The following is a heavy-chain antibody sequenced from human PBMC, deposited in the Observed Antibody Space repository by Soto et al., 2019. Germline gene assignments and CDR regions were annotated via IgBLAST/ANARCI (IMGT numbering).Heavy chain of an antibody. CDR1: GFAFSTYW. V-gene: IGHV3-7*01. CDR3: VRGFRHDYGDREAGY. D-gene: IGHD4-17*01. CDR2: MNADGSQI. Sequence: EVQLVESGGGLVQPGGSLRLSCAASGFAFSTYWMSWIRQAPGKGLEWIANMNADGSQINYVDSVKGRFTISRDNAKNSLFLQMNSLRAEDTAVYYCVRGFRHDYGDREAGYWGPGTLVTVSS. J-gene: IGHJ4*02.